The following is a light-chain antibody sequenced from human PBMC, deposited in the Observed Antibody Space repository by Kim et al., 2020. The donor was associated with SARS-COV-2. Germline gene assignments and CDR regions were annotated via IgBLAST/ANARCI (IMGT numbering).Light chain of an antibody. Sequence: QSALTQPASVSGSPGQSITISCTGTSSDIGVYNYVSWYQQHPGKAPKVMIYDVSTRPSGVSNRFSGSKSGSTASLTISGLQPEDESNYYCTSYSSYTTVVVGGGTQLTVL. CDR1: SSDIGVYNY. J-gene: IGLJ2*01. V-gene: IGLV2-14*01. CDR2: DVS. CDR3: TSYSSYTTVV.